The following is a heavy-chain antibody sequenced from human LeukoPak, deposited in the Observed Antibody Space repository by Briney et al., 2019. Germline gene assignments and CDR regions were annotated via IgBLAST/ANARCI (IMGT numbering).Heavy chain of an antibody. CDR3: ARNTPTGDCSSTSSLFFDY. CDR1: GGSISSYY. V-gene: IGHV4-4*07. Sequence: PSETLSLTCTVSGGSISSYYWSWIRQPAGKGLEWIGRIYTSGSTNYNPSLKSRVTMSVDTSKNQFSLKLSSVTAADTAVYYCARNTPTGDCSSTSSLFFDYGGREPLATFSS. D-gene: IGHD2-2*01. J-gene: IGHJ4*02. CDR2: IYTSGST.